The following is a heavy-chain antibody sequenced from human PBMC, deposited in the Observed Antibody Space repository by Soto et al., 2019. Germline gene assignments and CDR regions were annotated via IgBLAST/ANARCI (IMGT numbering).Heavy chain of an antibody. CDR2: IYYSGST. V-gene: IGHV4-39*01. CDR1: GGSISSSSYY. CDR3: ARLEGLATISYYFDF. J-gene: IGHJ4*02. D-gene: IGHD3-9*01. Sequence: QLQLQESGPGLVKPSEALSLTCSVSGGSISSSSYYWGWIRQPPGKGLEWIGSIYYSGSTYYNPSLKGRVTISIDKSKNQFSLKLSSLTAADTAVYYCARLEGLATISYYFDFWGQGTLVTVSS.